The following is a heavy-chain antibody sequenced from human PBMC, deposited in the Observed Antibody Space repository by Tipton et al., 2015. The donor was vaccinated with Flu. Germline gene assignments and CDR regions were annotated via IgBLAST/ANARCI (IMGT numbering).Heavy chain of an antibody. CDR1: GGSISNSRFY. CDR2: IYHSGSA. CDR3: ARHTGDSVRGVIDY. Sequence: TLSLTCTVSGGSISNSRFYWGWIRQPPGKGLEWIGSIYHSGSAYYSVSLKSRLTMSVDTSKNQFSLKLSSVTAADTAVYYCARHTGDSVRGVIDYWGQGTLVTVSS. D-gene: IGHD3-10*02. V-gene: IGHV4-39*01. J-gene: IGHJ4*02.